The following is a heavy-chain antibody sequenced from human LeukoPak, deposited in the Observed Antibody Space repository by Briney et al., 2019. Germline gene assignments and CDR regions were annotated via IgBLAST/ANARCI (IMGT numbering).Heavy chain of an antibody. J-gene: IGHJ4*02. CDR1: GGSISSGDYY. CDR2: IYYIGST. V-gene: IGHV4-30-4*01. D-gene: IGHD6-19*01. CDR3: ARAGYSSGWYVPGSERTGSYFDY. Sequence: PSQTLSLTCTVSGGSISSGDYYWSWIRQPPGKGLEWIGYIYYIGSTYYNPSLKSRVTISVDKSKNQFSLKLSSVTAADTAVYYCARAGYSSGWYVPGSERTGSYFDYWGQGTLVTVSS.